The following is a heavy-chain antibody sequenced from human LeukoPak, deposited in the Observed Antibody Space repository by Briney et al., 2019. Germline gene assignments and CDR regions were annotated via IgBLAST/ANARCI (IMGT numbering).Heavy chain of an antibody. CDR1: GGSISSYY. D-gene: IGHD4-11*01. CDR2: IYYSGST. J-gene: IGHJ4*02. Sequence: PSETLSLTCTVSGGSISSYYWSWTRQPPGKGLEWIGYIYYSGSTNYNPSLKSRVTISVDTSKNQFSLKLSSVTAADTAVYYCARASRSLQADYWGQGTLVTVSS. CDR3: ARASRSLQADY. V-gene: IGHV4-59*08.